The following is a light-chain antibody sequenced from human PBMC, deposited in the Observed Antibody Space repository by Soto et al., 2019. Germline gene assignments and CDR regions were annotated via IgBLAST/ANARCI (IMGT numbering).Light chain of an antibody. CDR3: QQSYSTPPWT. CDR2: AAS. Sequence: DIQMTQSPSSLSASVGDRVTITCRASQSISSSLNWYRQKPGKAPKLLIYAASSLQSGVPSRFXGRGSGTDFTLTISSLQPEDFATYYCQQSYSTPPWTFGQGTKVEIK. CDR1: QSISSS. J-gene: IGKJ1*01. V-gene: IGKV1-39*01.